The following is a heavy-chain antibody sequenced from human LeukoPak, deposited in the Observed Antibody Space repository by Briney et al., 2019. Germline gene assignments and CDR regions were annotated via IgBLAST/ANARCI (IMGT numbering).Heavy chain of an antibody. J-gene: IGHJ4*02. CDR1: GFTFSSYW. D-gene: IGHD3-10*01. CDR2: IKEDGSEK. Sequence: GGSLRVSCAASGFTFSSYWLNWVRQTPGKGLEWVANIKEDGSEKYHVDSVKGRFTISRDNAKSSLYLRMNSLRAEDTALYYCARSIMGGGAFDYWGQGTQVTVSS. V-gene: IGHV3-7*03. CDR3: ARSIMGGGAFDY.